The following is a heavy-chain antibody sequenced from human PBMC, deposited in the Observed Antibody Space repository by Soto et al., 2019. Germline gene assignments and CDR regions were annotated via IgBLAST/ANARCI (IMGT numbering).Heavy chain of an antibody. V-gene: IGHV1-69*13. Sequence: SVKVSCKASGYTFTSYGISWVRQAPGQGLEWMGGIIPIFGTANYAQKFQGRVTITADESTSTAYMELSSLRSEDTAVYYCVRESRFCWGGSCYFLPGFDFGGREPRVTVSS. CDR3: VRESRFCWGGSCYFLPGFDF. CDR2: IIPIFGTA. CDR1: GYTFTSYG. D-gene: IGHD2-15*01. J-gene: IGHJ4*02.